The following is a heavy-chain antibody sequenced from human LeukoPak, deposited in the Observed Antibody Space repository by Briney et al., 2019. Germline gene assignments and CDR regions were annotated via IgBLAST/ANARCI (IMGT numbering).Heavy chain of an antibody. Sequence: PGGSLRLSCAASGFTVSSNYMSWVRQAPGKGLEWVSIIYSGGSTDYADSVKGRFTISRDNSKNTLYLQMNSLRAEDTAVYYCAKEGVYYGSGMDVWGLGTTVTVSS. J-gene: IGHJ6*02. D-gene: IGHD3-10*01. CDR2: IYSGGST. CDR1: GFTVSSNY. V-gene: IGHV3-53*01. CDR3: AKEGVYYGSGMDV.